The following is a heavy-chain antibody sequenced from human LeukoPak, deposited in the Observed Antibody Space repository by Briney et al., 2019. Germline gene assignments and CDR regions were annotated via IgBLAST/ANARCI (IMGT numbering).Heavy chain of an antibody. CDR3: HSRFLEWLLDY. CDR1: GDTNNCNTYY. D-gene: IGHD3-3*01. CDR2: IYDSGST. V-gene: IGHV4-39*01. J-gene: IGHJ4*02. Sequence: SEALCLTCTVSGDTNNCNTYYWGLNRQPPGKGLEWIGSIYDSGSTYYHTSLKSRVTISVDTSMNQFSLRLSSVTAADTAIYYCHSRFLEWLLDYWGQGTLVTVSS.